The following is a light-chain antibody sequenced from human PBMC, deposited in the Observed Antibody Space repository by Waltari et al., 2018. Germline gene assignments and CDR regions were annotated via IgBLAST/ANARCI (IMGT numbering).Light chain of an antibody. Sequence: DVVMTQSPLSLPVTLGQPASISCRSSQSLLHSDGNTYLTWFKQRPGQSPRRLIYRVSIRDSGVPDKFSGSGSGTDFTLKISRVEAEDVATYYCMQGTHWPPWTFGQGTKVEIK. CDR2: RVS. CDR3: MQGTHWPPWT. J-gene: IGKJ1*01. CDR1: QSLLHSDGNTY. V-gene: IGKV2-30*02.